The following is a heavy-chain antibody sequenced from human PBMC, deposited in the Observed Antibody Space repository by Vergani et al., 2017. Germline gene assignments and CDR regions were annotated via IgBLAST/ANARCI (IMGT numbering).Heavy chain of an antibody. J-gene: IGHJ4*02. V-gene: IGHV1-69*18. CDR3: ARDHCGGDCYYPTHFDD. CDR2: IIPIFGTA. CDR1: GGTFSSYA. Sequence: QVQLVQSGAEVKKPGSSVKVSCKASGGTFSSYAISWVRQAPGQGLDWMGRIIPIFGTANYAQKFQGRVTMTADESTSTAYMELSSLRSEATAVYYCARDHCGGDCYYPTHFDDWGQGTLVTVSS. D-gene: IGHD2-21*02.